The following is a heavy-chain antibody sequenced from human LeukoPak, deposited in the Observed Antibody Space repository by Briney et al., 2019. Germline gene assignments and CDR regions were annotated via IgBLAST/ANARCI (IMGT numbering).Heavy chain of an antibody. CDR1: RFSFSSYE. CDR2: ISSSGDIM. Sequence: GGSLRLSCAASRFSFSSYEMNWVRQAPGKGLEWVSYISSSGDIMYSADSVKGRFTISRDNAKNSLYLQMNSLRAEDTAIYYCSSQYSSSSVVDYWGQGTLVTVSS. D-gene: IGHD6-6*01. CDR3: SSQYSSSSVVDY. J-gene: IGHJ4*02. V-gene: IGHV3-48*03.